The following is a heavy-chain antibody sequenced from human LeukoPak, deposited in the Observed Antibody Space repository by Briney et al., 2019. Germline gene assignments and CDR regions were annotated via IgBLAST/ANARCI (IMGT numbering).Heavy chain of an antibody. CDR1: GESFDGYY. D-gene: IGHD3-3*01. CDR3: ARKGLRPLEWLSEYYFDY. Sequence: SQTLSLTCAVYGESFDGYYWTWIRQPPGKGLEWIGDINHVGVTNSNPSLKSRVAISVDTSKNQFSLELSSVTAADTALYYCARKGLRPLEWLSEYYFDYWGQGALVTVSS. V-gene: IGHV4-34*01. J-gene: IGHJ4*02. CDR2: INHVGVT.